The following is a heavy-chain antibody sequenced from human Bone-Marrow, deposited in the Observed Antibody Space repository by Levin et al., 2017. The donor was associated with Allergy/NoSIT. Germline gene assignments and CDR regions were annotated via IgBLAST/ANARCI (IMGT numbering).Heavy chain of an antibody. CDR1: GYTFTGYY. CDR2: INPNSGGT. V-gene: IGHV1-2*02. D-gene: IGHD6-6*01. Sequence: ASVKVSCKASGYTFTGYYMHWVRQAPGQGLEWMGWINPNSGGTNYAQKFQGRVTMTRDTSISTAYMELSRLRSDDTAVYYCARVTVASIAARPRYNWFDPWGQGTLVTVSS. CDR3: ARVTVASIAARPRYNWFDP. J-gene: IGHJ5*02.